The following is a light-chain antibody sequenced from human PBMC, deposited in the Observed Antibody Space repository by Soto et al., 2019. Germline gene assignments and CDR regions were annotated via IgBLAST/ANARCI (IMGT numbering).Light chain of an antibody. CDR3: AAWDDSLSGWV. J-gene: IGLJ3*02. CDR1: TSNIGSNY. V-gene: IGLV1-47*01. CDR2: RNN. Sequence: QSVLTQPPSASGTPGQRVTFFCSGSTSNIGSNYVYWYQQLPGTAPKLLIYRNNQRPSGVPDRFSGSKSGTSASLAISGLRSEDEADYYCAAWDDSLSGWVFGGGTKLTVL.